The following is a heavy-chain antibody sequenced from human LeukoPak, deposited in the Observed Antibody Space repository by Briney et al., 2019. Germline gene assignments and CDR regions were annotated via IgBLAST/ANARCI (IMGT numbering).Heavy chain of an antibody. Sequence: GSLRLSCAASGFTFSSYWMSWVRQAPGKGLEWVANIKQDGSEKYYVDSVKGRFTISRDNAKNSLYLQMNSLRAEDTAVYYCAKEMATMQFDYWGQGTLVTVSS. CDR1: GFTFSSYW. CDR2: IKQDGSEK. J-gene: IGHJ4*02. CDR3: AKEMATMQFDY. V-gene: IGHV3-7*01. D-gene: IGHD5-24*01.